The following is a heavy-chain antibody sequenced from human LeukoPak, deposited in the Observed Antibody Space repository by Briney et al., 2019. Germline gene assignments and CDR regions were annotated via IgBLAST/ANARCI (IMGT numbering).Heavy chain of an antibody. CDR1: GFTFSSYE. D-gene: IGHD5-18*01. CDR2: ISSSGSTI. V-gene: IGHV3-48*03. CDR3: AREWRARYSYGRPAFDI. Sequence: GGSLRLSCAASGFTFSSYEMNWVRQAPGKGLEWVSYISSSGSTIYYADSVKGRFTISRDNAKNSLYLQMNSLRAEDTAVYYCAREWRARYSYGRPAFDIWGQGTMVTVSS. J-gene: IGHJ3*02.